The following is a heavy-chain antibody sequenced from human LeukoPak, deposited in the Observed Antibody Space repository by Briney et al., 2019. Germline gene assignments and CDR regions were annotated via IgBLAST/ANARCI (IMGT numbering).Heavy chain of an antibody. V-gene: IGHV3-21*01. CDR1: GFTFSSYS. CDR3: ARDGTYYDFWNGSVEGAFDI. J-gene: IGHJ3*02. D-gene: IGHD3-3*01. Sequence: GGSLRLSCAASGFTFSSYSMNWVRQAPGQGLEWVSSISSSSSYIYYADSVKGRFTISRDNAKNSLYLQMKSLRAEDKAVYYCARDGTYYDFWNGSVEGAFDIWGQGTMVTVSS. CDR2: ISSSSSYI.